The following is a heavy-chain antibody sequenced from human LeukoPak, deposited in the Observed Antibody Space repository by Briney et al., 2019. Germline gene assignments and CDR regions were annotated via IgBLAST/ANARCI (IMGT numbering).Heavy chain of an antibody. D-gene: IGHD3-16*01. CDR1: GYTFTSYG. J-gene: IGHJ4*02. CDR3: ARDVGRSYDLDY. V-gene: IGHV1-18*01. CDR2: ISAYNGNT. Sequence: ASVKVSCKASGYTFTSYGISWVRQAPGQGLEWMGWISAYNGNTDYAQSLQGRVTMTIDTSTSTVYMELRSLRSDDTAVYYCARDVGRSYDLDYWGQGTLVTLSS.